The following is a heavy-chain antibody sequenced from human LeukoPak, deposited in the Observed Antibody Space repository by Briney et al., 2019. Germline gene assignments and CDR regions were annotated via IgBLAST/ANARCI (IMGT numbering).Heavy chain of an antibody. CDR3: ARADCSSTSCLNAFDI. Sequence: GASVKVSCKASGYIFIGYYMHWLRQAPGQGLEWVGRINPNSGGTNYAQKFQGRVTMTRDTSISTAYMELSRLRSDDTAVYYCARADCSSTSCLNAFDIWGQGTMVTVSS. CDR2: INPNSGGT. CDR1: GYIFIGYY. J-gene: IGHJ3*02. D-gene: IGHD2-2*01. V-gene: IGHV1-2*06.